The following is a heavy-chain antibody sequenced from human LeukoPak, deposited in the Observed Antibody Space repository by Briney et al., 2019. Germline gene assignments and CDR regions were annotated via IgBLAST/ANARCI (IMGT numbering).Heavy chain of an antibody. D-gene: IGHD3-22*01. CDR3: ARNYYYDSSGSLDY. CDR1: GYTLTELS. CDR2: INPNSGGT. J-gene: IGHJ4*02. Sequence: ASVKVSCKVSGYTLTELSMHWVRQAPGQGLEWMGRINPNSGGTNYAQKFQGRVTMTRDTSISTAYMELSRLRSDDTAVYYCARNYYYDSSGSLDYWGQGTLVTVSS. V-gene: IGHV1-2*06.